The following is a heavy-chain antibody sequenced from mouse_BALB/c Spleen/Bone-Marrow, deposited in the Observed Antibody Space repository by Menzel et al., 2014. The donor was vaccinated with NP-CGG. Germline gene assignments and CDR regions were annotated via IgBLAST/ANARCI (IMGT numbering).Heavy chain of an antibody. CDR2: VWTGGST. Sequence: VQLQQSGPGLVQPSQSLSITCTVSGFSLTNYGVHWVRQSPGKGLEWLGVVWTGGSTDYNAAFISRLSISKDNSKSQVFFKMNSLQANDTAIYYCARRYDASYALDYWGQGTSVTVSS. J-gene: IGHJ4*01. CDR3: ARRYDASYALDY. CDR1: GFSLTNYG. V-gene: IGHV2-2*02. D-gene: IGHD2-14*01.